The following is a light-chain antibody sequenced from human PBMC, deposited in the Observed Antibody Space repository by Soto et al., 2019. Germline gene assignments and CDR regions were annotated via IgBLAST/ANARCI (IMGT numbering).Light chain of an antibody. Sequence: DIVMTQSPDSLAVSLGERATINCKSSQSVLYSSINKNYLAWYQQQPGQPPKLLIYWASTRESGVPDRFSGSGSGTDFTLTISSLQAEDVAVYYCQQYYNSWHTFGQGTKLEIK. V-gene: IGKV4-1*01. CDR1: QSVLYSSINKNY. CDR2: WAS. CDR3: QQYYNSWHT. J-gene: IGKJ2*01.